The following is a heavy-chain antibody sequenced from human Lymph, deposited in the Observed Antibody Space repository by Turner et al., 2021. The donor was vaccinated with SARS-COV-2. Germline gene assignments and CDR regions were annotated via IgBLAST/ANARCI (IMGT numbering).Heavy chain of an antibody. CDR2: IWNDGSNK. V-gene: IGHV3-33*01. CDR1: GFPFSSYG. D-gene: IGHD6-13*01. CDR3: ARDWGVGAAGKAYYYGMDV. Sequence: QVQLVESGGGVVQPGRSVGLSCAASGFPFSSYGMHWVRQAPGKGLEWGADIWNDGSNKYYANSVKGRFTISRDNSKNTLYLKMNSLRAEDTAVYYCARDWGVGAAGKAYYYGMDVWGQGTTVTVSS. J-gene: IGHJ6*02.